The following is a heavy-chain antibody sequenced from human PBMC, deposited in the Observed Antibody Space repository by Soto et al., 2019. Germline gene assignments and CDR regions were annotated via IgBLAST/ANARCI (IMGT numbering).Heavy chain of an antibody. Sequence: QVQLVESGGGVVQPGRSLRLSCAASGFTFSSYAMHWVRQTPGKGLEWVAVISYDGSNKYYADSVKGRFTISRDNSKNTLYLQMNSLRAEDTAVYYCASPPYCGGDCYATSLDYWGQGTLVTVSS. CDR2: ISYDGSNK. D-gene: IGHD2-21*02. CDR3: ASPPYCGGDCYATSLDY. CDR1: GFTFSSYA. J-gene: IGHJ4*02. V-gene: IGHV3-30-3*01.